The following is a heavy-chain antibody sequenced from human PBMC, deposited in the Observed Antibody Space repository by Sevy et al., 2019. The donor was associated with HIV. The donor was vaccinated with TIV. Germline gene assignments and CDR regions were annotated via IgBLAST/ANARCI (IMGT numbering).Heavy chain of an antibody. Sequence: GGSLRLSCAASGFSLTYFALHWVRQAPGKGMEWVAVISYDGGNKYYADSVKGRFTMSRDNSKNTLFLQMNNLRAEDTAIYYCARGDDCTSSSCYSWDKIYHQYGLDVWGQGTTVTVSS. CDR3: ARGDDCTSSSCYSWDKIYHQYGLDV. V-gene: IGHV3-30-3*01. CDR2: ISYDGGNK. J-gene: IGHJ6*02. CDR1: GFSLTYFA. D-gene: IGHD2-2*01.